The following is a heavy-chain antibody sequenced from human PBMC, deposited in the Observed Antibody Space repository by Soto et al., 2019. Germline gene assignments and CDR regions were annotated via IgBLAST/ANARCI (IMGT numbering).Heavy chain of an antibody. D-gene: IGHD5-12*01. V-gene: IGHV3-23*01. J-gene: IGHJ4*02. CDR3: AKDTAGGGFVILTGYFDY. CDR2: ISGSGGST. Sequence: GGSLRLSCAASGFTFSSYAMSWVRQAPGKGLEWVSAISGSGGSTYYADSVKGRFTISRDNSKNTLYLQMNSLRAEDTAVYYCAKDTAGGGFVILTGYFDYWGQGTLVTVSS. CDR1: GFTFSSYA.